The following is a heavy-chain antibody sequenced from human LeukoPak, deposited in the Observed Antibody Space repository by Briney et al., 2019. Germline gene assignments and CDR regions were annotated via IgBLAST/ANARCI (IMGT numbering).Heavy chain of an antibody. CDR2: IYYSGST. CDR1: GGSISNYY. J-gene: IGHJ1*01. CDR3: ARALSGTYGLFQH. Sequence: VKPSETLSLTCTVSGGSISNYYWSRIRQPPGKGLEWIGYIYYSGSTYYNPSLRSRVTISVDTSKNQFSLNLNSVTAADTAVYYCARALSGTYGLFQHWGQGTLVTVSS. D-gene: IGHD1-26*01. V-gene: IGHV4-59*01.